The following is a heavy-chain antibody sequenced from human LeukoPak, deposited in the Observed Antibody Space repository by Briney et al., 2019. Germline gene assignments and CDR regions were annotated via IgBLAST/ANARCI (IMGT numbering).Heavy chain of an antibody. Sequence: GGSLRLSCAASGFTFSSYAMGWVRQAPGKGLEWVSAISGSGGSTYYADSVKGRFTISRDNSKNTLYLQMNSLRAEDTAVYYCAKDYSRGLGLDYFDYWGQGTLVTVSS. D-gene: IGHD1-26*01. J-gene: IGHJ4*02. CDR1: GFTFSSYA. CDR3: AKDYSRGLGLDYFDY. CDR2: ISGSGGST. V-gene: IGHV3-23*01.